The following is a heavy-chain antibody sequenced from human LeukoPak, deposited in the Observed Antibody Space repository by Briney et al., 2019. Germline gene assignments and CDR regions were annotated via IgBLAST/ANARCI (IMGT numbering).Heavy chain of an antibody. CDR1: GGSISSYY. V-gene: IGHV4-4*07. CDR2: IYTSGST. J-gene: IGHJ2*01. D-gene: IGHD4-11*01. CDR3: ASCTVTTNWYFDL. Sequence: PSETLSLTCTVSGGSISSYYWSWIRQPAGKGLEWIGRIYTSGSTNYNPSLKSRVTISVDTSKNQFSLKLSSVTAADTAVYYCASCTVTTNWYFDLWGRGTLVTVSS.